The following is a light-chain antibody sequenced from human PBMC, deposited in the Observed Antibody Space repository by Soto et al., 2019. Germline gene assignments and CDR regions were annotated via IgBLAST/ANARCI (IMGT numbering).Light chain of an antibody. CDR3: QQYGISPLT. J-gene: IGKJ4*01. CDR2: GAS. Sequence: EIVLTQSPGTLSLSPGERATLSCRATQSVSSTYLAWYQQKPGQAPRLLIYGASSRATGIPDRFSGSGSGTDFTLTISRLEPEDFGVYYCQQYGISPLTFGGGTKVEIQ. CDR1: QSVSSTY. V-gene: IGKV3-20*01.